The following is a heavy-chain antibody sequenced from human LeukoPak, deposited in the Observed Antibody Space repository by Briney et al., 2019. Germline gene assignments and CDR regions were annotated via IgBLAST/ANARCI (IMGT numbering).Heavy chain of an antibody. CDR3: ARAGNYRFDY. J-gene: IGHJ4*02. CDR2: INSDDSII. D-gene: IGHD1-7*01. CDR1: GFTFISYG. Sequence: GGSLRLSCAASGFTFISYGMHWVRQAPGEGLVWVSRINSDDSIINYADSVKGRFTISRDNAKNTLYLQMNSLRAEDTAVYYCARAGNYRFDYWGQGTLVTVSS. V-gene: IGHV3-74*01.